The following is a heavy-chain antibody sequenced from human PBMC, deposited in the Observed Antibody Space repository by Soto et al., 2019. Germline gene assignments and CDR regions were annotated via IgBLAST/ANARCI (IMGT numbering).Heavy chain of an antibody. Sequence: PAETLSLTCTVSGGSISSYYWIWIRQPPGKGLEWIGYIYYSGSTNYNPSLKSRVTISVDTSKNQFSLKLSSVTAADTAVYYCARVAYYYDSSGYLAYFDYWGQGTLVTVSS. D-gene: IGHD3-22*01. CDR3: ARVAYYYDSSGYLAYFDY. CDR1: GGSISSYY. V-gene: IGHV4-59*01. J-gene: IGHJ4*02. CDR2: IYYSGST.